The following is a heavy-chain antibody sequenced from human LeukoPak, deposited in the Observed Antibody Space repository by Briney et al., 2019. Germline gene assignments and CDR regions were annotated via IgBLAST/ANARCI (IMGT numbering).Heavy chain of an antibody. D-gene: IGHD1-26*01. Sequence: GGPLRLSCAASGFTFDDYGMSWVRQAPGKGLEWVSGINWNGGSTGYADSVKGRFTISRDNAKNSLYLQMNSLRAEDTALYYCARDSGSWRYFDYWGQGTLVTVSS. J-gene: IGHJ4*02. CDR2: INWNGGST. CDR3: ARDSGSWRYFDY. CDR1: GFTFDDYG. V-gene: IGHV3-20*04.